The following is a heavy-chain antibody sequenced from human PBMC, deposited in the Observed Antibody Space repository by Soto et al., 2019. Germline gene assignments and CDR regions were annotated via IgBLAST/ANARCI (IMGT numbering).Heavy chain of an antibody. CDR1: GFTFSSYG. CDR2: IWYDGSNK. CDR3: ARGSKQQRTLFILPHDAFDI. J-gene: IGHJ3*02. Sequence: PVGSLRLSCAASGFTFSSYGMHWVRQAPGKGLEWVAVIWYDGSNKYYADSVKGRFTISRDNSKNTLYLQMNSLRAEDTAVYYCARGSKQQRTLFILPHDAFDIWGQGTMVTVSS. V-gene: IGHV3-33*01. D-gene: IGHD6-13*01.